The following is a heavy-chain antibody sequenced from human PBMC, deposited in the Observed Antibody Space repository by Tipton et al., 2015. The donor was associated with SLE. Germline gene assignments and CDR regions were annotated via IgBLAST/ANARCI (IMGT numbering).Heavy chain of an antibody. CDR1: SGSISSSSYY. J-gene: IGHJ5*02. CDR3: ARVVKGSSWYWFDP. CDR2: IYYSGST. D-gene: IGHD6-13*01. V-gene: IGHV4-39*07. Sequence: TLSLTCTVSSGSISSSSYYWGWIRQPPGKGLEWIGSIYYSGSTNYNPSLKSRVTISVDTSKKQFSLKLSSVTAADTAVYYCARVVKGSSWYWFDPWGQGTLVTVSS.